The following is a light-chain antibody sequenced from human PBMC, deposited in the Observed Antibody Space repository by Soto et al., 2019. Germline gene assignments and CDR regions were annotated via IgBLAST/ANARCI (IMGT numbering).Light chain of an antibody. CDR2: GAS. V-gene: IGKV3-20*01. Sequence: VLTQSPGTLSLSPGEIATLSCRASQSIISSYLAWYQQKPGQAPRLLIYGASSRATGIPHRFSGSGSGTDFTLTISRLEPEDCAVYFCQLYGKKAFGQGTKVEI. J-gene: IGKJ1*01. CDR1: QSIISSY. CDR3: QLYGKKA.